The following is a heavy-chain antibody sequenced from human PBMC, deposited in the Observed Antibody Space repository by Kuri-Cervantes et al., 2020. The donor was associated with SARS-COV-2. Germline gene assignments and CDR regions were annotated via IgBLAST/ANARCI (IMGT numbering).Heavy chain of an antibody. CDR3: ARFLLAIEQQLGHFDY. Sequence: GESLQISCAASGFTFSSYAMHWVRQAPGKGLEWVAVISYDGSNKYYADPVKGRFTISRDNSKNTLYLQMNSLRAEDTAVYYCARFLLAIEQQLGHFDYWGQGTLVTVSS. V-gene: IGHV3-30-3*01. D-gene: IGHD6-13*01. CDR1: GFTFSSYA. CDR2: ISYDGSNK. J-gene: IGHJ4*02.